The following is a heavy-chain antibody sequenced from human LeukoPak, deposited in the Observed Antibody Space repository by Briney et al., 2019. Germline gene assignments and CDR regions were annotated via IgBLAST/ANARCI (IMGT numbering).Heavy chain of an antibody. D-gene: IGHD3-10*01. CDR1: GGSFSGYY. V-gene: IGHV4-34*01. Sequence: SETLSLTCAVYGGSFSGYYWSWIRQPPGKGLEWIGEINHSGSTNYNPSLKSRVTISVDTSKNQFSLKLSSVTAADTAVYYCASRALIGSGAFDIWGQGTMVTVSS. CDR3: ASRALIGSGAFDI. J-gene: IGHJ3*02. CDR2: INHSGST.